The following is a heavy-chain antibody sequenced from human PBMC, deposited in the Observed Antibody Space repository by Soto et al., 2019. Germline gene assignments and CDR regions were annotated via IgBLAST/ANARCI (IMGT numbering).Heavy chain of an antibody. V-gene: IGHV3-23*01. CDR3: AKDIEPYYYDSSGYYLVDY. Sequence: LRLSCAASGFTFSSYTMSWVRQAPGKGLEWVSAISGSGGSTYYADSVKGRFTISRDNPKNTLYLQMNSLRAEDTAVYYCAKDIEPYYYDSSGYYLVDYWGQGTLVTVSS. J-gene: IGHJ4*02. CDR1: GFTFSSYT. CDR2: ISGSGGST. D-gene: IGHD3-22*01.